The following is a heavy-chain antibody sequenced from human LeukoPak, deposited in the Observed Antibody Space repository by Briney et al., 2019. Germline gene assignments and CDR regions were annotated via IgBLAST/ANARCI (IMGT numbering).Heavy chain of an antibody. CDR1: GGSISSGGYS. D-gene: IGHD3-10*01. Sequence: SQTLSLTCAVSGGSISSGGYSWSWIRQPPGKGLEWIGYIYHSGSTYYNPSPKSRVTISVDRSKNQFSLKLSSVTAADTAVYYCARGITMVRGASGWFDPWGQGTLVTVSS. CDR2: IYHSGST. J-gene: IGHJ5*02. CDR3: ARGITMVRGASGWFDP. V-gene: IGHV4-30-2*01.